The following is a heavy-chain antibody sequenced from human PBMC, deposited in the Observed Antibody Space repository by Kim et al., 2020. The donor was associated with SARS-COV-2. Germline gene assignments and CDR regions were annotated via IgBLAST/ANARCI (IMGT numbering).Heavy chain of an antibody. V-gene: IGHV4-39*07. D-gene: IGHD1-1*01. Sequence: SETLSLTCTVSGVSISSVNYYWGWIRQSPGKGLEWIATIHYSGITDFNPSLKSRVAISVDTSKNQFSLKVSSVTAADTAVYYCARVVGTRIKWFDPWGQG. CDR2: IHYSGIT. CDR1: GVSISSVNYY. J-gene: IGHJ5*02. CDR3: ARVVGTRIKWFDP.